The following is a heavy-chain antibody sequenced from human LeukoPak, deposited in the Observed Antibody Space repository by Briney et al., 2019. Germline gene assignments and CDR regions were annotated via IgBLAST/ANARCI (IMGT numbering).Heavy chain of an antibody. V-gene: IGHV4-34*01. CDR2: ITHGGST. Sequence: SETLSLTCTVHGGSVRGSFWDWIRQTPGKGLEYIGEITHGGSTTYNPPLKSRVTISLDESKSQFSLIMLSVTAADTAMYYCARHEYGSTSAAFDSWGQGTMVVVSS. D-gene: IGHD6-6*01. CDR1: GGSVRGSF. CDR3: ARHEYGSTSAAFDS. J-gene: IGHJ3*01.